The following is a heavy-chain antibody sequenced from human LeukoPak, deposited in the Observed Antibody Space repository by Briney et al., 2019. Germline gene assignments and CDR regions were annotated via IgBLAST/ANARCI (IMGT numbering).Heavy chain of an antibody. CDR3: ARYLDYGGNSGHDAFDI. Sequence: ADSVKVSCKASGYTFTSYDINWVRQATGQGLEWMGWMNPNSGNTGYAQKFQGRVTMTGNTSISTAYMELSSLRSEDTAVYYCARYLDYGGNSGHDAFDIWGQGTMVTVSS. D-gene: IGHD4-23*01. V-gene: IGHV1-8*01. CDR2: MNPNSGNT. CDR1: GYTFTSYD. J-gene: IGHJ3*02.